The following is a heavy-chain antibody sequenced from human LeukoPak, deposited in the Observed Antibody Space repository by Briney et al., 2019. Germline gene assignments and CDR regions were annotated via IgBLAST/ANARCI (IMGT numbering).Heavy chain of an antibody. CDR1: GYTFTSYG. Sequence: GASVKVSCKASGYTFTSYGISWVRQAPGQGLEWMGWSSAYNGNTNYAQKLQGRVTMTTDTSTSTAYMELRSLRSDDTAVYYCARDTPITMVRGVTIDYWGQGTLVTVSS. CDR2: SSAYNGNT. D-gene: IGHD3-10*01. CDR3: ARDTPITMVRGVTIDY. V-gene: IGHV1-18*01. J-gene: IGHJ4*02.